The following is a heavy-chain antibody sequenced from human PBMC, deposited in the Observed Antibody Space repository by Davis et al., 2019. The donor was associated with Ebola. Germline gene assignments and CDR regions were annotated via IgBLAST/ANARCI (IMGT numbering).Heavy chain of an antibody. J-gene: IGHJ1*01. D-gene: IGHD3-16*01. Sequence: AASVKVSCKASGYTFTSYDINWVRQATGQGLEWMGWMNPNSGNTGYAQKFQGRVTITRDTSASTANMELGSLTSEDTALYYCAREGDYIWSLQHWGQGTLLSVSS. CDR2: MNPNSGNT. CDR1: GYTFTSYD. CDR3: AREGDYIWSLQH. V-gene: IGHV1-8*01.